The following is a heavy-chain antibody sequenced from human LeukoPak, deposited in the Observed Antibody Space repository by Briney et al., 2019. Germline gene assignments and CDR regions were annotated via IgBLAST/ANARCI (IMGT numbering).Heavy chain of an antibody. CDR3: ARVGRQGYSSSWYWFDP. Sequence: ASVKVSCKASGYTFTSYYMHWVRQAPGQGLEWMGIINPSGGSTSYAQKFQGRVTMTRDTSRSTVYMELSSLRSEDTAVYYCARVGRQGYSSSWYWFDPWGQGTLVTVSS. J-gene: IGHJ5*02. V-gene: IGHV1-46*01. D-gene: IGHD6-13*01. CDR2: INPSGGST. CDR1: GYTFTSYY.